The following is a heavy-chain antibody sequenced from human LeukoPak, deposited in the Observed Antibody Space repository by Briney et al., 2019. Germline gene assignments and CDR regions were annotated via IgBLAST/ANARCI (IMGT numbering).Heavy chain of an antibody. D-gene: IGHD3-16*01. J-gene: IGHJ6*03. V-gene: IGHV3-23*01. Sequence: PGGSLRLSCAVSGFTFANYAMTWVRQAPGKGLESVSSISTDGTTYYAHSVKGRFTLSRDNSKNTLYLQMSSLRAEDTAVYYCAKLGHGGYYSYMDVWGKGTTVTASS. CDR1: GFTFANYA. CDR2: ISTDGTT. CDR3: AKLGHGGYYSYMDV.